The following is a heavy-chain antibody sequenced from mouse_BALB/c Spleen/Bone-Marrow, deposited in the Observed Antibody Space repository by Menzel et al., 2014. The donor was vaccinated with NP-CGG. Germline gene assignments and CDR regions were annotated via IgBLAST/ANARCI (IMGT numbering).Heavy chain of an antibody. CDR3: ARRAYGSYGFPY. J-gene: IGHJ3*01. CDR2: INPSTGYT. CDR1: GYTFTSYW. V-gene: IGHV1-7*01. D-gene: IGHD1-1*01. Sequence: QVQLKDSGAELAKPGASVKMSCKASGYTFTSYWMHWVKQRPGQGLEWIGYINPSTGYTEYNQNFKDKATLTADKSSSTAYTQLSSLTSEDSAVYYCARRAYGSYGFPYWGQGTLVTVSA.